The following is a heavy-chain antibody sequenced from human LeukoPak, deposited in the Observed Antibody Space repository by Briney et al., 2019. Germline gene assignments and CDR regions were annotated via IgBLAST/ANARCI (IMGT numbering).Heavy chain of an antibody. J-gene: IGHJ4*02. D-gene: IGHD5-18*01. CDR1: GYTFTDYY. Sequence: ASVKVSCKASGYTFTDYYMHWVRQAPGQGLEWMGWINPNSGGTDSAQKFQGRVTMTRDTSISTAYMELRSLRSDDTALYYCARGRYSSGYEGYLDYWGQGTLVTVSS. V-gene: IGHV1-2*02. CDR3: ARGRYSSGYEGYLDY. CDR2: INPNSGGT.